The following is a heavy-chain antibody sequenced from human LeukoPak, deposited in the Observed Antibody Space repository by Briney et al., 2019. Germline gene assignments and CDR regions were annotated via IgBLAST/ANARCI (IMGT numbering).Heavy chain of an antibody. D-gene: IGHD6-6*01. J-gene: IGHJ4*02. V-gene: IGHV4-59*01. Sequence: SETLSLTCTVSGGSISSYYWSWIRQPPGKGLEWIGYIYYSGSTNYNPSLKSRVTISVDTSKNQFSLKLSSVTAADTAVYYCARTTGIAARRGFDYWGQGTLVTVS. CDR2: IYYSGST. CDR1: GGSISSYY. CDR3: ARTTGIAARRGFDY.